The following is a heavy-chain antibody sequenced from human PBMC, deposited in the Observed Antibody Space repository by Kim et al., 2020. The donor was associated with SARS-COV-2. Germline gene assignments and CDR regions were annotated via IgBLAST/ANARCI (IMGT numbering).Heavy chain of an antibody. J-gene: IGHJ6*02. CDR2: ISGSGGST. Sequence: GGSLRLSCAASGFTFSSYAMSWVRQAPGKGLEWVSAISGSGGSTYYADSVKGRFTISRDNSKNTLYLQMNSLRAEDTAVYYCAKSYGSVSINYYYYGMDVWRQGTTVTVSS. CDR3: AKSYGSVSINYYYYGMDV. D-gene: IGHD3-10*01. CDR1: GFTFSSYA. V-gene: IGHV3-23*01.